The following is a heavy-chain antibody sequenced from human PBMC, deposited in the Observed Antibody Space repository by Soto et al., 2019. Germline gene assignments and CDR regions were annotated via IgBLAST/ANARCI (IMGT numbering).Heavy chain of an antibody. J-gene: IGHJ6*02. V-gene: IGHV3-7*05. CDR1: GFTFSSYW. CDR2: IKQDGSEK. D-gene: IGHD6-19*01. Sequence: GGSLRLSCAASGFTFSSYWMSWVRQAPGKGLEWVANIKQDGSEKYYVDSVKGRFTISRDNAKNSLYLQMNSLRAEDTAVYYCARARLKDSSGWFYYYYYGMDVWGQGTTVTVSS. CDR3: ARARLKDSSGWFYYYYYGMDV.